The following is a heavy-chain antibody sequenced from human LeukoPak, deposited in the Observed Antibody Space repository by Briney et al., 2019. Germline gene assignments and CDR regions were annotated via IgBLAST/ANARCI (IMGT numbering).Heavy chain of an antibody. V-gene: IGHV1-18*01. CDR1: GYTFTSYG. CDR2: ISTYNGHT. J-gene: IGHJ5*02. Sequence: SVKVSCKASGYTFTSYGISWVRQAPGQGLEWMGWISTYNGHTKYPQKYQARVTMTTDASTSTAYMELRSLRSDDTAVYYCARVLRGSPAAPDRDWFDPWGQGTLVTVSS. D-gene: IGHD2-2*01. CDR3: ARVLRGSPAAPDRDWFDP.